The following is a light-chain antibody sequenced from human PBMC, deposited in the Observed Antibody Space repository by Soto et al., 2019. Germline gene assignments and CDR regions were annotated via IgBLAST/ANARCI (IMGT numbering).Light chain of an antibody. J-gene: IGKJ1*01. CDR2: GAS. CDR3: QQYGSSSWT. CDR1: QSVSSY. Sequence: EIVLTQSPATLSLSPGERATLSCRASQSVSSYLAWYQQKPGQAPRLLMSGASSRASGVPVRFSGSGSGTDFTLTISSLEPEDFAVYYCQQYGSSSWTFGQGTKVDI. V-gene: IGKV3-11*01.